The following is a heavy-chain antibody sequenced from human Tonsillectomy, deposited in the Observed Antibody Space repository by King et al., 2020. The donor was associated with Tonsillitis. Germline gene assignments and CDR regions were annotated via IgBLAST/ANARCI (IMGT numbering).Heavy chain of an antibody. Sequence: VQLVESGGGVVQPGRSLRLSCAASGFTFSSYGMHWVRQAPGKGLEWVAVISYDGSNKYYADSVKGRFTISRDNSKNTLYLQMNSLRAEDTAVYYCAKEGGSSSPLDYWGQGTLVTVSS. J-gene: IGHJ4*02. CDR2: ISYDGSNK. V-gene: IGHV3-30*18. CDR1: GFTFSSYG. CDR3: AKEGGSSSPLDY. D-gene: IGHD6-6*01.